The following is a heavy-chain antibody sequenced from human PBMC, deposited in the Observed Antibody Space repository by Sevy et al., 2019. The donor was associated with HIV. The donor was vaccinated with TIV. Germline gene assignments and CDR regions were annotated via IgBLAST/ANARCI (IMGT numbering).Heavy chain of an antibody. Sequence: GGSLRLSCAASGFTFSSYGMHWVRQAPGKGLEWVAVISYDGSNKYYADSVKGRFTISRDNSKNTLYLQMNSLRAEDTAVYYCAKDSIVLRFLEWLWGAFDIWGQGTMVTVSS. V-gene: IGHV3-30*18. CDR2: ISYDGSNK. CDR3: AKDSIVLRFLEWLWGAFDI. CDR1: GFTFSSYG. D-gene: IGHD3-3*01. J-gene: IGHJ3*02.